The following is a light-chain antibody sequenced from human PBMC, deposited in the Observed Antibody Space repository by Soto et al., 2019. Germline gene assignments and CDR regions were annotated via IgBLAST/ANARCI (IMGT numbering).Light chain of an antibody. CDR1: RSDVGGYNY. J-gene: IGLJ3*02. Sequence: QSVLTQPPSASGSPGQSVTISCTGTRSDVGGYNYVSWYQQHPGKAPKLMIYEVSKRPSGVTDRFSGSKSGNTASLTVSGLQAEDEADYYCSSYAGSTPLVVGGGSKLTVL. V-gene: IGLV2-8*01. CDR2: EVS. CDR3: SSYAGSTPLV.